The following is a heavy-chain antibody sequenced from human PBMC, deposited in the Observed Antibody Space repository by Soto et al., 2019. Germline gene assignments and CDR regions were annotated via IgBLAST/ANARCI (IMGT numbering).Heavy chain of an antibody. D-gene: IGHD1-1*01. CDR2: IGGSGIST. CDR1: GFTFSSYA. CDR3: AKFLDYRYFDL. V-gene: IGHV3-23*01. J-gene: IGHJ2*01. Sequence: PGGSLSLSCAASGFTFSSYAMSWVRQAPGKGLEWVSAIGGSGISTYYADSVKGRFTISRDNSKNTLSLQMVSLRAEDTALYYCAKFLDYRYFDLWGPGTLVTVSS.